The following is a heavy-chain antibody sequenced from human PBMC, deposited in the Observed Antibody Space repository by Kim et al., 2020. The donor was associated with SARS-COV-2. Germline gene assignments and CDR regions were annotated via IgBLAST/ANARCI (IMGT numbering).Heavy chain of an antibody. D-gene: IGHD5-18*01. CDR3: AKDVDTPGGYYGMDV. CDR2: ISYGGGSE. Sequence: GVSLRLSCGASGFTFSSYGMHWVRQAPGKGLEWVAVISYGGGSEYYADSVKGRFTISRDNSKNTLYLQMNSLRAEDTAVYYCAKDVDTPGGYYGMDVWGQGTTVTVSS. CDR1: GFTFSSYG. V-gene: IGHV3-30*18. J-gene: IGHJ6*02.